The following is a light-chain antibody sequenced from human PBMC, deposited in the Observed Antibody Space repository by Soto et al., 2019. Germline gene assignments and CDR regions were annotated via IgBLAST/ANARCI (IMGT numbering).Light chain of an antibody. CDR3: SSYAGSNSDVV. V-gene: IGLV2-8*01. CDR1: SINVGGYNY. Sequence: QYVLTQPPSASGSPGQSVTISCTGTSINVGGYNYVSWYQQHPGKAPKLMIYEVSKRPSGVPDRFSGSKSGNTASLTVSGLQAEDEADYYCSSYAGSNSDVVFGGGTKVTVL. J-gene: IGLJ2*01. CDR2: EVS.